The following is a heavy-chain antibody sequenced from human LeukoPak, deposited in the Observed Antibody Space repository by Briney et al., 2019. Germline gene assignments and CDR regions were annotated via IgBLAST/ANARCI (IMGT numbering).Heavy chain of an antibody. CDR1: GGTFSSFA. D-gene: IGHD3-22*01. V-gene: IGHV1-8*02. CDR2: MNPNSGNT. J-gene: IGHJ4*02. CDR3: ARGGDSSAGDY. Sequence: ASVKVSCKASGGTFSSFAINWVRQATGQGLEWMGWMNPNSGNTGYAQKFQGRVTMTRNTSISTAYMELSSLRSEDTAVYYCARGGDSSAGDYWGQGTLVTVSS.